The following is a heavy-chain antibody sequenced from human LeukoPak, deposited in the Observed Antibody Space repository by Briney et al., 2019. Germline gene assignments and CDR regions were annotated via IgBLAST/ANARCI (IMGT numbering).Heavy chain of an antibody. V-gene: IGHV3-53*01. CDR2: IYSGGGT. Sequence: GRSLRLSCAASGFTVSSNYMSWVRQAPGKGLEWVSVIYSGGGTYYADSVKDRFTISRDNSKNTLYLQMNSLRAEDTAVYYCARDSSSCSTSCYPDYYGMDVWGKGTTVTVSS. CDR3: ARDSSSCSTSCYPDYYGMDV. CDR1: GFTVSSNY. D-gene: IGHD2-2*01. J-gene: IGHJ6*04.